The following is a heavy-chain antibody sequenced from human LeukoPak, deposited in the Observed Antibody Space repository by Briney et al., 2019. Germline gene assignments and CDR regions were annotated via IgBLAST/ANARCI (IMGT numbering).Heavy chain of an antibody. Sequence: ASVKVSCKASGYTFTGYYMHWVRQAPGQGLEWMGWINPNSGGTNYAQKFQGRVTMTRDTSISTAHMELSRLRSDDTAVYYCARAHFGYSSGWFPGLYYFDYWGQGTLVTVSS. D-gene: IGHD6-19*01. CDR3: ARAHFGYSSGWFPGLYYFDY. CDR2: INPNSGGT. J-gene: IGHJ4*02. CDR1: GYTFTGYY. V-gene: IGHV1-2*02.